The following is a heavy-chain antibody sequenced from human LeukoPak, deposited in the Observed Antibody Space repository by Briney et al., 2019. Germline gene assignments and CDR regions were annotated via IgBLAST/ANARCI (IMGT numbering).Heavy chain of an antibody. CDR2: IKQDGSEK. V-gene: IGHV3-7*03. D-gene: IGHD3-10*01. Sequence: GGSLRLSCAASGFTFSSYWMSWVRQAPGKGLEWVANIKQDGSEKYYVDSVKGRFTISRDNAKNSLYLQMNSLRAEDTALYYCAKDRSILWFGELLSWGQGTLVTVSS. CDR3: AKDRSILWFGELLS. J-gene: IGHJ5*02. CDR1: GFTFSSYW.